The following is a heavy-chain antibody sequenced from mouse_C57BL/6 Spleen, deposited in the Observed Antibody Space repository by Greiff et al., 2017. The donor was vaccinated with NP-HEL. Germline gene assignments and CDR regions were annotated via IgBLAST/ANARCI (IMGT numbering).Heavy chain of an antibody. J-gene: IGHJ4*01. CDR2: INPNNGGT. CDR1: GYTFTDYN. CDR3: ARSRRYYAMDY. Sequence: EVQLQQSGPELVKPGASVKIPCKASGYTFTDYNMDWVKQSHGKSLEWIGDINPNNGGTIYNQKFKGKATLTVDKSSSTAYMELRSLTSEDTAVYYCARSRRYYAMDYWGQGTSVTVSS. V-gene: IGHV1-18*01.